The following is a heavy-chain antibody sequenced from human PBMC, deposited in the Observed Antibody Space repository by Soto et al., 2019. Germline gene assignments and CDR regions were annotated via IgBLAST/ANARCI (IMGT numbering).Heavy chain of an antibody. J-gene: IGHJ4*02. V-gene: IGHV3-30-3*01. CDR1: GFTFSSYA. D-gene: IGHD1-26*01. Sequence: GGSLRLSCAASGFTFSSYAMHWVRQAPGKGLEWVAVISCDGSNKYYADSVKGRFTISRDNSKNTLYLQMNSLRAEDTAVYYCARDRSFYSGSSRVPDNWGQGTLVTVSS. CDR2: ISCDGSNK. CDR3: ARDRSFYSGSSRVPDN.